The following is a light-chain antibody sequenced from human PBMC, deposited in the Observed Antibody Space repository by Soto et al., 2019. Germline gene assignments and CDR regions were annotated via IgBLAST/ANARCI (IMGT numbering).Light chain of an antibody. CDR2: KAS. CDR3: QQYNSYPWT. V-gene: IGKV1-5*03. Sequence: DIQMTQSPSTLSASVGDRVTITCRASQSISSWLAWYQQKPGKAPKLLIYKASSLESGVPSRFSGSGSGTEFTVTISSLQPDDFATCYFQQYNSYPWTFGQGTKVEIK. CDR1: QSISSW. J-gene: IGKJ1*01.